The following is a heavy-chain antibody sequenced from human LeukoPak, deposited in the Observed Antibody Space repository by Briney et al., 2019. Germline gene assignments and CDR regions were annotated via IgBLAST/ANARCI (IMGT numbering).Heavy chain of an antibody. J-gene: IGHJ4*02. Sequence: ASVKVSCKASGYIFTDFYMHWVRQAPGQGLEWMGWINPNSGGTNYAQKFQGRVTMTRDTSITTAYMELSRLRSDDTAVYYCARDIRPPHYDTSDSYSRDYWGQGTLVTVSS. CDR1: GYIFTDFY. V-gene: IGHV1-2*02. CDR2: INPNSGGT. CDR3: ARDIRPPHYDTSDSYSRDY. D-gene: IGHD3-22*01.